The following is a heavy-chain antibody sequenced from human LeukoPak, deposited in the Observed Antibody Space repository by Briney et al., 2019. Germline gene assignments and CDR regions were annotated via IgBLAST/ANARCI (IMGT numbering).Heavy chain of an antibody. CDR2: IIPIFGTA. V-gene: IGHV1-69*13. J-gene: IGHJ4*02. CDR3: ARGGRRLLQLDY. CDR1: GGTFSSYA. Sequence: SVKVSCKASGGTFSSYAISWVRQAPGQGLEWMGGIIPIFGTANYAQKFQGRVTITADESTSTAYMELSSLRSEDTAVYYCARGGRRLLQLDYWGQGTLVTVSS. D-gene: IGHD4-17*01.